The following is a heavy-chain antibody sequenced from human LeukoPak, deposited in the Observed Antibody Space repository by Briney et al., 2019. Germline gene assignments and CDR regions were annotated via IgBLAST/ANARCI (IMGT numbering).Heavy chain of an antibody. V-gene: IGHV4-39*01. D-gene: IGHD6-19*01. CDR1: GDSISSSTYY. Sequence: PSETLSLTCTVSGDSISSSTYYWGWIRQPPGKGLEWIGSFYYSEKTYYNPSLKSRVTIFVDTSKNQFSLKLSSVTAADTAVYHCARRGGWYRRDFDSWGQGTLVTVSS. CDR3: ARRGGWYRRDFDS. CDR2: FYYSEKT. J-gene: IGHJ4*02.